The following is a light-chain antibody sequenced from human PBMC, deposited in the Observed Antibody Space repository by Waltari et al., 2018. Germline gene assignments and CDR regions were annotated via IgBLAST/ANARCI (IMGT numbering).Light chain of an antibody. CDR3: QQYDNPPLT. Sequence: DIQMPQSPSSLSASVGDRVTITCQTSQDISNYLNWYQQKPGKAPKLLIYDASNLGTGVPSRFSGSGSVTDFTFTISSLQPEDSATYYCQQYDNPPLTFGGGTKVEIK. CDR2: DAS. V-gene: IGKV1-33*01. J-gene: IGKJ4*01. CDR1: QDISNY.